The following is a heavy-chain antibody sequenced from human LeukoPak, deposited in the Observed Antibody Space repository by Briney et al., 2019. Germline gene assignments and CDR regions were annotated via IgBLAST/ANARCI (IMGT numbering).Heavy chain of an antibody. CDR3: ARGRMVRGAHAEYYYYSMDV. V-gene: IGHV4-39*07. CDR2: INHSGST. J-gene: IGHJ6*03. CDR1: GVSISSGSYY. D-gene: IGHD3-10*01. Sequence: KPSETLSLTCTVSGVSISSGSYYWSWIRQPPGKGLEWIGEINHSGSTNYNPSLKSRVTISVDTSKNQCSLKLSSVTAADTAVYYCARGRMVRGAHAEYYYYSMDVWGKGTTVTVSS.